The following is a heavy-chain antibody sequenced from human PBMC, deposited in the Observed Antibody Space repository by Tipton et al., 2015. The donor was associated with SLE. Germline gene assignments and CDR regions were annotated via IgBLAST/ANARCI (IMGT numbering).Heavy chain of an antibody. CDR3: ARVRGWDFDY. D-gene: IGHD1-26*01. CDR2: INHSGST. V-gene: IGHV4-34*01. Sequence: TLSLTCAVYGGSFSGYYWSWIRQPPGKGLEWIGEINHSGSTNYNPSLKSRVTISVDTSKNQFSLKLSSVTAADTAVYYCARVRGWDFDYWGQGTLVTVSS. CDR1: GGSFSGYY. J-gene: IGHJ4*02.